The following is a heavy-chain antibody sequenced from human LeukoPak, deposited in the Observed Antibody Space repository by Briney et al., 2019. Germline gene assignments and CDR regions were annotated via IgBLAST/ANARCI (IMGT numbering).Heavy chain of an antibody. J-gene: IGHJ6*02. CDR3: AKEGRGYKTYVGIYGMDV. V-gene: IGHV3-74*01. CDR1: GFTFKLYW. D-gene: IGHD5-24*01. CDR2: INDDGSDT. Sequence: GGSLRLSCAASGFTFKLYWMHWVRQVPGKRPVWVSRINDDGSDTIYADSVRGRFTISRDDAKNTVYLQMNNLRAEDTALYYCAKEGRGYKTYVGIYGMDVWGQGTTVTVSS.